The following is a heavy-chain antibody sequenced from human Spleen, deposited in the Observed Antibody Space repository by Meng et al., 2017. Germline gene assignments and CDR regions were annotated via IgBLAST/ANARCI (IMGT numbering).Heavy chain of an antibody. D-gene: IGHD2-2*01. CDR1: GYTFTSYA. CDR3: ARDPRLVVPEGSFDY. J-gene: IGHJ4*02. V-gene: IGHV7-4-1*02. CDR2: INANTGNP. Sequence: QVQLLQSGAEVKRPWASVKVSCKASGYTFTSYAMNWVRQAPGQGLEWMGWINANTGNPTYAQGFTGRFVFSLDTSVSTAYLQISSLKAEDTAVYYCARDPRLVVPEGSFDYWGQGTLVTVSS.